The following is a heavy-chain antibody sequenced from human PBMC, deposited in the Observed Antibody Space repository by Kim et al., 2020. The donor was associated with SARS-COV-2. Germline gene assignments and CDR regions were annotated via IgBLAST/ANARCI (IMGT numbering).Heavy chain of an antibody. CDR2: IYYSGST. Sequence: SETLSLTCTVSGGSISSGGYYWSWIRQHPGKGLEWIGYIYYSGSTYYNPSLKSRVTISVDTSKNQFSLKLSSVTAADTAVYYCARSGGGSGSFDYWGQGTLVTVSS. J-gene: IGHJ4*02. D-gene: IGHD3-10*01. CDR1: GGSISSGGYY. V-gene: IGHV4-31*03. CDR3: ARSGGGSGSFDY.